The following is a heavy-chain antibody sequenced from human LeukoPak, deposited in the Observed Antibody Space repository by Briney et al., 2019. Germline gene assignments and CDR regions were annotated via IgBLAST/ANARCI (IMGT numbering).Heavy chain of an antibody. J-gene: IGHJ4*02. CDR1: GGTFSSYA. V-gene: IGHV1-69*01. D-gene: IGHD3-22*01. CDR3: ARSADNYYYDSSGYYSLAY. Sequence: ASVKVSCKASGGTFSSYAISSGRQAPGQGLEWMGGMIPIFGTANYAQKFQGRVTITADESTSTAYMELSSLRSEDTAVYYCARSADNYYYDSSGYYSLAYWGQGTLVTVSS. CDR2: MIPIFGTA.